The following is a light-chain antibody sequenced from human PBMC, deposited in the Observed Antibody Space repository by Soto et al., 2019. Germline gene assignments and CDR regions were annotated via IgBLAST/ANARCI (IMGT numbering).Light chain of an antibody. CDR2: DVS. J-gene: IGLJ1*01. CDR1: SSDVGGYNY. V-gene: IGLV2-14*01. Sequence: QSVLTQPASVSGSPGQSITISCTGTSSDVGGYNYVSWYQQHPGKVPKLMIYDVSNRPSGVSNRFSGSKSGNTASLTISGLQAEDEADYYCSSYTSSNTLVFGTGTKVTV. CDR3: SSYTSSNTLV.